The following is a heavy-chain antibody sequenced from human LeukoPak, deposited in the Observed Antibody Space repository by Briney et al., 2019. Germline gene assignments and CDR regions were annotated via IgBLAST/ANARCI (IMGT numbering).Heavy chain of an antibody. J-gene: IGHJ4*02. CDR3: ARDLRDYYGSGSYYNALDY. D-gene: IGHD3-10*01. V-gene: IGHV3-74*01. Sequence: YPGGSLRLSCAASGFTFSSYLMHWDRQAPGKGLVWVSRINSDGSSTSYADSVKGRFTISRDNAKNTLYLEMNSLRAEDTAVYLCARDLRDYYGSGSYYNALDYWGQGTLVTVSS. CDR1: GFTFSSYL. CDR2: INSDGSST.